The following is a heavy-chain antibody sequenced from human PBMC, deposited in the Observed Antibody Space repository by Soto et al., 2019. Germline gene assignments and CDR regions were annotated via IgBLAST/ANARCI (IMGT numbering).Heavy chain of an antibody. Sequence: LRLSCVASGFTFNAYTMGWVRQAPGRGLEWLSVISAGGENTYSADSVRGRFAISRDNSMNTVYLQMDTLRAEDTAVYYCAKEWNYYSSGKNRQSDGMDVWGQGTTVTVSS. J-gene: IGHJ6*02. CDR3: AKEWNYYSSGKNRQSDGMDV. V-gene: IGHV3-23*01. D-gene: IGHD3-10*01. CDR2: ISAGGENT. CDR1: GFTFNAYT.